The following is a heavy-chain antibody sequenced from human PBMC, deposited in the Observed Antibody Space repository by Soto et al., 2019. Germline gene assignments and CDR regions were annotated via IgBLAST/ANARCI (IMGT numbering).Heavy chain of an antibody. Sequence: SETLSLTCTVSGGSISSSSYYWGWIRQPPGKGLEWIGNIYYSGSTYYNPSLKSRVTISVDTSKNQFSLKLSSVTAADTAVYYCARVPTMVRGVISGDDYFDYWGQGTLVTVSS. CDR3: ARVPTMVRGVISGDDYFDY. J-gene: IGHJ4*02. D-gene: IGHD3-10*01. CDR2: IYYSGST. CDR1: GGSISSSSYY. V-gene: IGHV4-39*07.